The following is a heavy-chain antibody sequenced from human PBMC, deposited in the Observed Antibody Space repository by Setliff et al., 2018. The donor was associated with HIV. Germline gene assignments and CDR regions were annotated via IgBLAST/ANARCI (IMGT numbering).Heavy chain of an antibody. J-gene: IGHJ3*02. CDR3: AKTSVGATGLYAFDI. Sequence: GGSIGSGSHYWSWIRQPAGKGLEWIGHIYTTGSTYYNPSLKSRVTISADTSNNQFSLRLTSMTAADTAVYYCAKTSVGATGLYAFDIWGQGTMVTVSS. V-gene: IGHV4-61*09. CDR1: GGSIGSGSHY. CDR2: IYTTGST. D-gene: IGHD1-26*01.